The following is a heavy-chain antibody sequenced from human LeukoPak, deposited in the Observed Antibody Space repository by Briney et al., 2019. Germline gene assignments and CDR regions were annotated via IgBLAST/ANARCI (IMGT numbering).Heavy chain of an antibody. CDR1: KFTFSSYS. D-gene: IGHD5-18*01. CDR3: ARATEGYSYGYFDY. V-gene: IGHV3-21*01. J-gene: IGHJ4*02. CDR2: ISSSSSYI. Sequence: GGSLRLSCAASKFTFSSYSMNWVRQAPGKGLEWVSSISSSSSYIYYADSVKGRFTISRDNAKNSLYLQMNSLRAEDTAVYYCARATEGYSYGYFDYWGQGTLVTVSS.